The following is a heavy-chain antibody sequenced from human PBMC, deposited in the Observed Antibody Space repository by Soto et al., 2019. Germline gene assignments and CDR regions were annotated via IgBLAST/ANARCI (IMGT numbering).Heavy chain of an antibody. J-gene: IGHJ4*02. Sequence: SETLSLTCTFSGSSINSSGYYCGWIRQPPGKGLEWIGSMFYGVSTYYNPSLKSRVTVSVDTSKDQFSLNLRSVTAADTAVYYCARLPSRHLVDYWGQGTLVTV. V-gene: IGHV4-39*01. CDR2: MFYGVST. CDR1: GSSINSSGYY. D-gene: IGHD3-3*02. CDR3: ARLPSRHLVDY.